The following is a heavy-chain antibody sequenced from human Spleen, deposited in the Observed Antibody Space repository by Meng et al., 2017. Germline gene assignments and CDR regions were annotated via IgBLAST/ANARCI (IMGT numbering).Heavy chain of an antibody. CDR3: ARGSDYGEGHFDY. J-gene: IGHJ4*02. V-gene: IGHV1-69*01. CDR2: IVPIFGTA. Sequence: HVQRVESWGGVRKPASSARVSWKASGATFGSKILTWVGKGPGQGLGWMGRIVPIFGTAKYAQKFQGRVTITANESTSTAYMELSSLRSEDTAVYYCARGSDYGEGHFDYWGQGTLVTVSS. D-gene: IGHD4-17*01. CDR1: GATFGSKI.